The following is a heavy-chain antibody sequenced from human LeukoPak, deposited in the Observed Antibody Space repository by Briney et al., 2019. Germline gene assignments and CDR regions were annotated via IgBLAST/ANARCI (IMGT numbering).Heavy chain of an antibody. CDR1: GGSFSGYY. V-gene: IGHV4-34*01. CDR3: ARRLKDIVVVPAANRAPHRAFDI. Sequence: PSETLSLTCAVYGGSFSGYYWSWIRQPPGKGLEWIGEINHSGSTNYNLSLKSRVTISVDTSKNQFSLKLSSVTAADTAVYYCARRLKDIVVVPAANRAPHRAFDIWGQGTMVTVSS. D-gene: IGHD2-2*01. CDR2: INHSGST. J-gene: IGHJ3*02.